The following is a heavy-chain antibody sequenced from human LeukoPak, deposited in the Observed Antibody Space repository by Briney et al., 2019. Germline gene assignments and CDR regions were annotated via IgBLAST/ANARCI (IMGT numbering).Heavy chain of an antibody. CDR2: IYYSGST. J-gene: IGHJ4*02. D-gene: IGHD3-16*02. CDR3: ARDSPGIMITFGGVIGALFDY. Sequence: SETLSLTCTVSGGSISSNSYYWGWIRQPPGKGLEWIGNIYYSGSTYYNPSLKSRVTISVDTSKNQFSLKLSSVTAADTAVYYCARDSPGIMITFGGVIGALFDYWGQGTLVTVSS. V-gene: IGHV4-39*07. CDR1: GGSISSNSYY.